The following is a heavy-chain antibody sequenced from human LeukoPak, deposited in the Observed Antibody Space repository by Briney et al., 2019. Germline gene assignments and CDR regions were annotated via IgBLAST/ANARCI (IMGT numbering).Heavy chain of an antibody. CDR1: GGSMTTHH. CDR2: VFDSGRT. Sequence: PSETLSLTCTVSGGSMTTHHWNWIRQTPGKELEWIGYVFDSGRTKENPSLKSRVTLSADRSKNQLSLRLSSVTAADTAVYYCTTIKRGNIFGYFDFWGQGILVTVSS. V-gene: IGHV4-59*11. CDR3: TTIKRGNIFGYFDF. J-gene: IGHJ4*02. D-gene: IGHD5-18*01.